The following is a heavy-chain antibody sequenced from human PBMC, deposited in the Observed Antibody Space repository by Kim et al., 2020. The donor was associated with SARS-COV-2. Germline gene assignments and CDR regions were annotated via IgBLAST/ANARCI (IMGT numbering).Heavy chain of an antibody. D-gene: IGHD3-10*01. CDR2: IIPIFGTA. V-gene: IGHV1-69*13. J-gene: IGHJ6*02. CDR3: AGHYYGSGSYYNVMPQQYNYGMDV. CDR1: GGTFSSYA. Sequence: SVKVSCKASGGTFSSYAISWVRQAPGQGLEWMGGIIPIFGTANYAQKFQGRVTITADESTSTAYMELSSLRSEDTAVYYCAGHYYGSGSYYNVMPQQYNYGMDVWGQGTTVTVSS.